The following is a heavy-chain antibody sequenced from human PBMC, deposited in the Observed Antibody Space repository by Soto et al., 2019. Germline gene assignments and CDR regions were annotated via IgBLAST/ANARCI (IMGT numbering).Heavy chain of an antibody. D-gene: IGHD3-10*01. CDR3: ARDSPGLMVRGVIKGPYGMDV. J-gene: IGHJ6*02. V-gene: IGHV4-34*01. CDR1: GGSISSYY. Sequence: SETLSLTCTVSGGSISSYYWSWIRQPPGKGLEWIGEINHSGSTNYNPSLKSRVTISVDTSKNQFSLKLSSVTAADTAVYYCARDSPGLMVRGVIKGPYGMDVWGQGTTVTVSS. CDR2: INHSGST.